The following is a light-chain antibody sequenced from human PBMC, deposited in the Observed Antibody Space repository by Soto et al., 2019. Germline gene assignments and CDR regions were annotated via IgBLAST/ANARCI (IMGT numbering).Light chain of an antibody. J-gene: IGKJ1*01. V-gene: IGKV3-20*01. CDR3: QQYGSSPRT. CDR2: GAF. Sequence: EIVLAPSPGTLSLSPGKRATLSCRASQSVSTNYLAWYQQKPGQAPWLLIYGAFNRAGGVPDRFSGSVSGTDFTLTISRLEHEDFAVYYCQQYGSSPRTFGQGTRWIS. CDR1: QSVSTNY.